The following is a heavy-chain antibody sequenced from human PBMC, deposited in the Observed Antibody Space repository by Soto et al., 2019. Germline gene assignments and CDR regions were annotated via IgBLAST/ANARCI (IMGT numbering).Heavy chain of an antibody. Sequence: QVQLVESGGGVVQPGRSLRLSCAASGFTFSSYGMHWVRQAPGKGLEWVAVIWYDGSHKYYADSVKGRFTISRDNSKNTLYLQMNSLRAEDTAVYYCAIDRVDGSGNLDYWGQGTLVTVSS. J-gene: IGHJ4*02. CDR2: IWYDGSHK. V-gene: IGHV3-33*01. CDR1: GFTFSSYG. CDR3: AIDRVDGSGNLDY. D-gene: IGHD3-10*01.